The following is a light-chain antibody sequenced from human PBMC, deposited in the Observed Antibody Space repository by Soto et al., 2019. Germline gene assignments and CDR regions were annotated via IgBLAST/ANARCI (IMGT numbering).Light chain of an antibody. V-gene: IGKV3-20*01. CDR2: GAS. J-gene: IGKJ1*01. Sequence: EILMTQSPATLSVSPGERATLSCRASQSVTNSYLAWYQQKPGQAPRLLIYGASSRATGIPDRFGGSGSGTDFTLTISILEPEDFAVYYCQQYGSSPRTFGQGTKVDIK. CDR3: QQYGSSPRT. CDR1: QSVTNSY.